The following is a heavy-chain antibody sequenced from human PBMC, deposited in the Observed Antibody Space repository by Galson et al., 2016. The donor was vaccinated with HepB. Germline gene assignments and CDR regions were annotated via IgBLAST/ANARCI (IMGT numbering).Heavy chain of an antibody. CDR1: GFTFSSYA. V-gene: IGHV3-23*01. Sequence: SLRLSCAASGFTFSSYAMIWVRQAPGKWLEWVSTINVNGGTTYYADSVKGRFTISRDNSKNTLYLQMNSLRVEDTAVYYCGRDHSVVLTTAYNWFDPWGQGTLVTVSS. J-gene: IGHJ5*02. CDR3: GRDHSVVLTTAYNWFDP. CDR2: INVNGGTT. D-gene: IGHD4-23*01.